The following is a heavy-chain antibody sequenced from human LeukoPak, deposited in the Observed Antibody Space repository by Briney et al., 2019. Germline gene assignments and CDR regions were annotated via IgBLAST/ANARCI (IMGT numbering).Heavy chain of an antibody. CDR1: GFTFSSYS. D-gene: IGHD3-22*01. CDR2: ISSSSSTI. V-gene: IGHV3-48*01. CDR3: AKDSSSGYSDY. Sequence: GGSLRLSCAASGFTFSSYSMNWVRQAPGKGLEWVSYISSSSSTIYYADSVKGRFTISRDNAKNSLYLQMNSLRAEDTAVYYCAKDSSSGYSDYWGQGTLVTVSS. J-gene: IGHJ4*02.